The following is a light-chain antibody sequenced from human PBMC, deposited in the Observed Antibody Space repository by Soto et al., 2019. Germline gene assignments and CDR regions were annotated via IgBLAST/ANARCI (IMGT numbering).Light chain of an antibody. CDR1: SSDIGSYNY. CDR3: CSYTSTRTYV. Sequence: QSALTQPASVSGSPGQSITISCTGTSSDIGSYNYVSWYQQHPGKAPKLMTYDVSNRPSGASDRFSGSKSGNTASLTISGLQAKDEADYYCCSYTSTRTYVFGSGTKLTVL. CDR2: DVS. J-gene: IGLJ1*01. V-gene: IGLV2-14*01.